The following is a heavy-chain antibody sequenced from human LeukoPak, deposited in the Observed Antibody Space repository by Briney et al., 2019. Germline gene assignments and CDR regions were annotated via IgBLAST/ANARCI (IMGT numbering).Heavy chain of an antibody. J-gene: IGHJ6*03. D-gene: IGHD3-10*01. CDR1: GFTFGDYA. Sequence: GGSLRLSCTASGFTFGDYAMSWVRQAPGKGLEWVGFIRSKAYGGTTEYAASVKGRFTISRDDSKSIAYLQMNSLKTEDTAVYYCTSRTGVRRFGESSLPLYYYYYMDVWGKGTTVTVSS. V-gene: IGHV3-49*04. CDR3: TSRTGVRRFGESSLPLYYYYYMDV. CDR2: IRSKAYGGTT.